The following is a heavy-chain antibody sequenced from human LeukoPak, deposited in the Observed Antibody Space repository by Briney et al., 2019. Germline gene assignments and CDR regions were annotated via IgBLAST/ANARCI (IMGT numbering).Heavy chain of an antibody. CDR1: GFTFSSYW. CDR2: IKQDGTEK. J-gene: IGHJ4*02. CDR3: ARDLSLDY. V-gene: IGHV3-7*01. Sequence: PGGSLRLSCAASGFTFSSYWMTWVRQAPGKGLEWVANIKQDGTEKYYVDPVKGRFTISRDNSKNTLYLQMGSLRAEDMAVYYCARDLSLDYWGQGTLVTVSS.